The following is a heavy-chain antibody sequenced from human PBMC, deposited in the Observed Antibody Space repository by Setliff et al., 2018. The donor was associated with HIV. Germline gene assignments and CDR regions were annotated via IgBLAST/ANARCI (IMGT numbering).Heavy chain of an antibody. CDR2: ISSSGSF. V-gene: IGHV4-39*02. CDR3: ASTATTWGRHSWFDP. Sequence: SETLSLTCIVSGGAISSRAYFWGWIRQPPGKGLEWIGSISSSGSFYYNPSLRSRVTISVDTSNNHFSLNLTSVTAADTALYYCASTATTWGRHSWFDPWGQGTLVT. J-gene: IGHJ5*02. CDR1: GGAISSRAYF. D-gene: IGHD4-4*01.